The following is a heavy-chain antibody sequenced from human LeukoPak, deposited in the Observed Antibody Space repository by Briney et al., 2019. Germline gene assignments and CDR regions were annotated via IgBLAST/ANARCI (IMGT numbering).Heavy chain of an antibody. Sequence: SETLSLTCAVYGGSFSGYYWSWIRQPPGKGLEWIGEINHSGSTNYNPSLKSRVTISVDTSKNQFSLKLSSVTAADTAVYYCARCQAADYWGQGTLVTVSS. J-gene: IGHJ4*02. D-gene: IGHD6-13*01. CDR2: INHSGST. CDR3: ARCQAADY. CDR1: GGSFSGYY. V-gene: IGHV4-34*01.